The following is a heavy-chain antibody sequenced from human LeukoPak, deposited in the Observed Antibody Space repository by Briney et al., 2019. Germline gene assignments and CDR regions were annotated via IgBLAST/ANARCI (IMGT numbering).Heavy chain of an antibody. CDR3: ATDSSGLQSYFDY. D-gene: IGHD6-19*01. CDR1: GYTLTELS. CDR2: FDPEDGET. V-gene: IGHV1-24*01. J-gene: IGHJ4*02. Sequence: ASVKVSCKVSGYTLTELSMHWVRLAPGKGLEWMGGFDPEDGETIYAQKFQGRVTMTEDTSTDTAYMELSSLRSEDTAVYYCATDSSGLQSYFDYWGQGTLVTVSS.